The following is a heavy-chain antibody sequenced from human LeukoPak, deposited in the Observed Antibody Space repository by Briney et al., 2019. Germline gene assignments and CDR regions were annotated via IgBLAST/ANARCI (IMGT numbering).Heavy chain of an antibody. J-gene: IGHJ4*02. CDR2: IRQDGSDK. V-gene: IGHV3-7*01. D-gene: IGHD2-15*01. Sequence: GGSLRLSCAASGFTFSSNWMSWVRQAPGKGLEWVANIRQDGSDKYYMDSVKGRFAISRDNAKNSLSLQMNSLRVEDTAVYYCARDRDCGDGGCYPHFDYWGQGVRVTVSS. CDR1: GFTFSSNW. CDR3: ARDRDCGDGGCYPHFDY.